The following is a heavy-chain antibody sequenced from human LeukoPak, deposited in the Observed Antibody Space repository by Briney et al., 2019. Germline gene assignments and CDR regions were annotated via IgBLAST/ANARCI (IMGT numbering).Heavy chain of an antibody. CDR3: ARGRGYYDSSGYYYDY. J-gene: IGHJ4*02. CDR1: GFTFSSYW. D-gene: IGHD3-22*01. V-gene: IGHV3-7*01. Sequence: GGSLRLSCAASGFTFSSYWMSWVRQAPGKGLEWVANIKQDGSEKYYVDSVKGRFTISRDNAKNSLYLQMNSLRAEDTAVYYCARGRGYYDSSGYYYDYWGQGTLVTVSS. CDR2: IKQDGSEK.